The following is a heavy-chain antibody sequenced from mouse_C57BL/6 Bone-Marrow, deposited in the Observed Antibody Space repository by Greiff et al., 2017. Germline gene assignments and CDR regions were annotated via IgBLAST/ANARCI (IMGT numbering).Heavy chain of an antibody. D-gene: IGHD1-1*01. CDR1: GYTFTSYW. CDR3: ARERLYYYEYFDY. CDR2: IYPGGGST. Sequence: QVQLQQPGAELVKPGASVKMSCKASGYTFTSYWITWVKQTPGQGLEWVGDIYPGGGSTNYNETVKSKATLTVDTSSSTAYMQLSSLTSEDSAGYYCARERLYYYEYFDYWGQGTTVTVSS. V-gene: IGHV1-55*01. J-gene: IGHJ2*01.